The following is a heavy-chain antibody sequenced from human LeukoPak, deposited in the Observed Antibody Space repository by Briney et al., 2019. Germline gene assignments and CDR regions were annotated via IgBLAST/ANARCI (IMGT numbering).Heavy chain of an antibody. D-gene: IGHD3-10*01. V-gene: IGHV3-74*01. Sequence: GGSLRLSCVGSGFMFSNYYMYWVRQAPGKGLVWVSRIKNAGIDTIYADSVKGRFTVSRDNAKYTVYLQMSSLRAEDTAVYYCARGGYGHNMDVWGEGTTVTVSS. CDR2: IKNAGIDT. CDR3: ARGGYGHNMDV. CDR1: GFMFSNYY. J-gene: IGHJ6*03.